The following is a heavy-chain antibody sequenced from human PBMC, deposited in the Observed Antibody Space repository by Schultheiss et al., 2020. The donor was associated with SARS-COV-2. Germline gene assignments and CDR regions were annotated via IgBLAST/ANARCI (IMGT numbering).Heavy chain of an antibody. CDR1: GFTVSSNY. D-gene: IGHD5-12*01. J-gene: IGHJ4*02. CDR3: ARGKRSGSPVDY. Sequence: GESLKISCAASGFTVSSNYMSWVRQAPGKGLEWVSVIYSGGSTYYADSVKGRFTISRDNAKNTLYLQMNSLRAEDTAVYYCARGKRSGSPVDYWGQGTLVTVSS. CDR2: IYSGGST. V-gene: IGHV3-66*01.